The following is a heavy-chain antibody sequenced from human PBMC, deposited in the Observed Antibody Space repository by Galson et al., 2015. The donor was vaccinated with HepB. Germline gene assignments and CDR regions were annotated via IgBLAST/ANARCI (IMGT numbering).Heavy chain of an antibody. V-gene: IGHV3-23*01. J-gene: IGHJ4*02. D-gene: IGHD2-15*01. CDR2: ISGSGGST. CDR3: AKEDYCSGGSCYGDYFDY. CDR1: GFTFSSYA. Sequence: SLRLSCAASGFTFSSYAMSWVRQAPGKGLEWVSAISGSGGSTYYADSVKGRFTISRDNSKNTLYLQMNSLRAEDTAVYYCAKEDYCSGGSCYGDYFDYWGQGTLVTVSS.